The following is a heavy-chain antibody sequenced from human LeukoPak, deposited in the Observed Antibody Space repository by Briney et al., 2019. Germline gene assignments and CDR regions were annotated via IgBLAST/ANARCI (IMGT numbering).Heavy chain of an antibody. V-gene: IGHV3-30*18. J-gene: IGHJ6*02. CDR1: GFTFSSYG. CDR3: AKSRAPTWTFYGMDV. Sequence: GGSLRLSCAASGFTFSSYGIHWVRQAPGKGLEWVAVISYDGSNTYYADPVKGRFTISRDNSKNTLYLQMNSLRAEDTAVYYCAKSRAPTWTFYGMDVWGQGTTVTVSS. D-gene: IGHD3-16*01. CDR2: ISYDGSNT.